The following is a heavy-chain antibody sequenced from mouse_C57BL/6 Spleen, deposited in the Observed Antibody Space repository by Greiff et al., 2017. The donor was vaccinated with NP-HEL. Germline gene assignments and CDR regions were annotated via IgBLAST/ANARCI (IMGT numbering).Heavy chain of an antibody. CDR1: GYTFTSYW. J-gene: IGHJ2*01. Sequence: QVQLQQPGAELVMPGASVKLSCKASGYTFTSYWMHWVKQRPGQGLEWIGEIDPSDSYTNSNQQFKGKSPLTVDKSSSTAYMQLSSLTSEDSAVYYCARGGAAQAPFDYWGQGTTLTVSS. V-gene: IGHV1-69*01. D-gene: IGHD3-2*02. CDR2: IDPSDSYT. CDR3: ARGGAAQAPFDY.